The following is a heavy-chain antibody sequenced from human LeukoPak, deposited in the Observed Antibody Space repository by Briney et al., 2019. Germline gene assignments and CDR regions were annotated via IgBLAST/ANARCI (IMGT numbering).Heavy chain of an antibody. CDR3: ARGRLISYYDILTGYGQYYYYYMDV. V-gene: IGHV4-59*01. CDR2: IYYSGST. J-gene: IGHJ6*03. Sequence: SETLSLTCTVSGGSISSYYWSWIRQPPGKGLEWIGYIYYSGSTNYNPSLKSRVTISVDTSKNQFSLKLSSVTAADTAVYYCARGRLISYYDILTGYGQYYYYYMDVWGKGTTVTISS. D-gene: IGHD3-9*01. CDR1: GGSISSYY.